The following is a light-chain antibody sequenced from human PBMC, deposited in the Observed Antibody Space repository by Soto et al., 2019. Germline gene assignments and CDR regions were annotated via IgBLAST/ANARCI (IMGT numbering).Light chain of an antibody. J-gene: IGKJ4*01. V-gene: IGKV1-8*01. CDR2: AAS. CDR3: QQYYSYPLT. CDR1: QGISSY. Sequence: AIRITKSPSSLSACTGDRVTITCRASQGISSYLAWYQQKPGKAPKLLIYAASTLQSGVPSRFSGSGSGTDFTLTISCLQSEDFATYYCQQYYSYPLTFAGGTKVDIK.